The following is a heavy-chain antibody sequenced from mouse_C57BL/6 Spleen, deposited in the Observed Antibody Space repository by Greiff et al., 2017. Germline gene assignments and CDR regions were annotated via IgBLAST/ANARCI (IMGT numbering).Heavy chain of an antibody. CDR2: IDPSDSET. CDR1: GYTFTSYW. J-gene: IGHJ2*01. V-gene: IGHV1-52*01. D-gene: IGHD1-1*01. CDR3: ATAGTYFGY. Sequence: QVQLQQPGAELVRPGSSVKLSCKASGYTFTSYWMHWVKQRPIQGLEWIGNIDPSDSETHSNQKFKDKATLTVDKSSSTAYMQLSSLTSEDTGVYYCATAGTYFGYWGQGTTLTVSS.